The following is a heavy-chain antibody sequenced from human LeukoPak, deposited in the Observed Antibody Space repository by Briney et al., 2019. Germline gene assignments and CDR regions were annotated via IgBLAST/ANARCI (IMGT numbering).Heavy chain of an antibody. D-gene: IGHD4-17*01. Sequence: SETLSLTCAVSGGSISSDSWWSWVRQPPGKGLEWIGEIYHSGSTNYNPSLRNLVTISLDKSKNQFSLKLSSVTAADTAVYFCARTDYGDRAGEFYYYGMDVWGQGTTVIVSS. CDR2: IYHSGST. CDR1: GGSISSDSW. CDR3: ARTDYGDRAGEFYYYGMDV. V-gene: IGHV4-4*02. J-gene: IGHJ6*02.